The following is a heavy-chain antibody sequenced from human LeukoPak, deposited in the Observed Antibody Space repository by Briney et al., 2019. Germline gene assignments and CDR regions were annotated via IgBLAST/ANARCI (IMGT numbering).Heavy chain of an antibody. CDR3: AKIPYGDYVLDYYYYMDV. J-gene: IGHJ6*03. CDR1: GFTFATYG. CDR2: ISGSGVST. D-gene: IGHD4-17*01. V-gene: IGHV3-23*01. Sequence: GGSLRLSCAASGFTFATYGMSWVRQAPGKGLEWVSAISGSGVSTYYADSVKGRFTISRDNSKNTLYLQMNSLRAEDTAVYYCAKIPYGDYVLDYYYYMDVWGKGTTVTVSS.